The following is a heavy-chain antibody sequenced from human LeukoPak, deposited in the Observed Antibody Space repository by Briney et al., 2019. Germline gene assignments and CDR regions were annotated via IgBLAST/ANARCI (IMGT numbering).Heavy chain of an antibody. CDR1: GFTVSSNY. CDR2: ISGSGGST. V-gene: IGHV3-23*01. D-gene: IGHD1-26*01. Sequence: PGGSLRLSCAASGFTVSSNYMNWVRQAPGRGLEWVSGISGSGGSTYYADSVKGRFTISRDNSKKTLYLQMSSLRAEDTAVYYCAKGSQWELLVGVDYWGQGTLVTVSS. J-gene: IGHJ4*02. CDR3: AKGSQWELLVGVDY.